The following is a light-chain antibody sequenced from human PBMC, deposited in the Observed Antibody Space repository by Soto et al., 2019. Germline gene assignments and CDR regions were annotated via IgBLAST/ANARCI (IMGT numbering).Light chain of an antibody. V-gene: IGKV3-20*01. CDR1: QSVSSSY. J-gene: IGKJ4*01. CDR2: GAS. CDR3: QQYDSSPT. Sequence: EIVLTQSPGTLSLSPGERATLSCRDSQSVSSSYLAWYQQKPGQAPRLLIYGASSRATGIPDRFSGSGSGTDFTLTISGLEPEDFAVYSCQQYDSSPTFGGGTKVEIK.